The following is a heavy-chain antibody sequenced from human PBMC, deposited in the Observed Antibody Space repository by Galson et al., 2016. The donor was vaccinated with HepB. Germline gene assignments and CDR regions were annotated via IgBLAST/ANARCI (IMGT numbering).Heavy chain of an antibody. CDR1: GDSVSSTSAG. V-gene: IGHV6-1*01. CDR3: ARDLSYGSNWFDP. Sequence: CAISGDSVSSTSAGWSWVRQSPSRGLEWLGRTFYRSKWYYDYAISVRSRITINPDTSKNQFSLQLISVTPEDTAIYFCARDLSYGSNWFDPRGQGTLVTVSS. D-gene: IGHD3-16*02. CDR2: TFYRSKWYY. J-gene: IGHJ5*02.